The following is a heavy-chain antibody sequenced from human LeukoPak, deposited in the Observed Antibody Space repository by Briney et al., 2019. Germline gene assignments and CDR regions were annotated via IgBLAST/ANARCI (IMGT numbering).Heavy chain of an antibody. CDR2: ISYDGSNK. V-gene: IGHV3-30*01. J-gene: IGHJ6*03. CDR1: GFTFSSYA. Sequence: GGSLRLSCAASGFTFSSYAMHWVRQAPGKGLEWVAVISYDGSNKYYADSVKGRFTISRDNSKNTLYLQMNSLRAEDTAVYYCARDPGGYCSSTSCYRILPYYMDVWGKGTTVTVSS. D-gene: IGHD2-2*03. CDR3: ARDPGGYCSSTSCYRILPYYMDV.